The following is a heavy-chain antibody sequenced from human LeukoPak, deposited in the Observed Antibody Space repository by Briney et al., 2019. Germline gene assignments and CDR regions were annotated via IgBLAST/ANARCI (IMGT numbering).Heavy chain of an antibody. CDR3: ARQTHCTNGVCYTAFDY. D-gene: IGHD2-8*01. CDR1: GGSISSSSYY. V-gene: IGHV4-39*01. CDR2: IYYSGST. J-gene: IGHJ4*02. Sequence: SETLSLTCTVSGGSISSSSYYWGWIRQPPGKGLEWIGSIYYSGSTYYNPSLKSRVTISVDTSKNQFSLKLSSVTAADTAVYYCARQTHCTNGVCYTAFDYWGQGTLVTVSS.